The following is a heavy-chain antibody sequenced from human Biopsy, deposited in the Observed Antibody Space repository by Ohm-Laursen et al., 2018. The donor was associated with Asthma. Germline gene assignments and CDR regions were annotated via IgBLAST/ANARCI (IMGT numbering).Heavy chain of an antibody. V-gene: IGHV3-30*18. CDR1: GLTFSNYG. J-gene: IGHJ4*02. CDR3: PKDVFPGWEVRRGPDY. Sequence: LSLTCASSGLTFSNYGMHWVRQAPGKGLEWVAVISFDGSDKDFADSVKGRFTISRDNSKNTMYLEMNSLRAEDTAVYYCPKDVFPGWEVRRGPDYWGQGTLVTVSA. CDR2: ISFDGSDK. D-gene: IGHD1-26*01.